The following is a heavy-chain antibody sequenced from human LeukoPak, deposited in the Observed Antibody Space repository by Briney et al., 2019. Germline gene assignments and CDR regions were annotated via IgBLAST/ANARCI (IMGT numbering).Heavy chain of an antibody. D-gene: IGHD3-10*01. J-gene: IGHJ4*02. CDR2: ISGSGGDT. V-gene: IGHV3-23*01. CDR3: AKDRVVRGVMGAGGD. CDR1: GFTFSSYA. Sequence: GGSLRLSCAASGFTFSSYAMSWVRQAPGKGLEWVSAISGSGGDTYYADSVKGRFTISRDNSKNTLYLQMNSLRAEDTAVYYCAKDRVVRGVMGAGGDWGQGTLVTVSS.